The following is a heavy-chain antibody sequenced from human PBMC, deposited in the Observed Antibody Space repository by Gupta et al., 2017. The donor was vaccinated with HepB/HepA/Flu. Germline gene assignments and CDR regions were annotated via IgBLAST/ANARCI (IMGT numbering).Heavy chain of an antibody. CDR1: GFTFSSSE. V-gene: IGHV3-48*03. CDR3: AKLGGGTYFDP. CDR2: ISSSSSTI. D-gene: IGHD3-16*01. J-gene: IGHJ5*02. Sequence: EVQLVESGGGLVQPGGSLRLYCAASGFTFSSSEMNWVRQAPGKGLEWVSYISSSSSTIYYADSVKGRFTIYIDNAKSSLYLQMDSLRAEDTAVYYCAKLGGGTYFDPWGHGTLVTVSS.